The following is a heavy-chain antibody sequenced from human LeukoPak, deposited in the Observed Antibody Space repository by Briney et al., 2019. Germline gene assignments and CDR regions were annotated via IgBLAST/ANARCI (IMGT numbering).Heavy chain of an antibody. V-gene: IGHV3-53*01. CDR2: IYSGGST. D-gene: IGHD3-22*01. Sequence: GGSLRLSCAASGFTVSSNYMSWVRQAPGKGLEWVSVIYSGGSTYYADSVKGRFTIPRDNSKNTLYLQMNSLRAEDTAVYYCARDRRYYDSSGYYYYYYGMDVWGQGTTVTVSS. CDR3: ARDRRYYDSSGYYYYYYGMDV. J-gene: IGHJ6*02. CDR1: GFTVSSNY.